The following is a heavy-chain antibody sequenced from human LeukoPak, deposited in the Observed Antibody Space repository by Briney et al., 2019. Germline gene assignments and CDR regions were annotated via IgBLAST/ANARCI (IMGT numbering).Heavy chain of an antibody. V-gene: IGHV1-2*02. J-gene: IGHJ3*02. CDR2: INPNSGGT. CDR1: GYTFTGYY. Sequence: ASVKVSCKASGYTFTGYYMHWVRQAPGQGLEWMGWINPNSGGTNYAQKFQGRVTMIRDTSISTAYMELSRLRSDDTAVYYCARDWIVVPAAMSAFDIWGQGTMVTVSS. CDR3: ARDWIVVPAAMSAFDI. D-gene: IGHD2-2*01.